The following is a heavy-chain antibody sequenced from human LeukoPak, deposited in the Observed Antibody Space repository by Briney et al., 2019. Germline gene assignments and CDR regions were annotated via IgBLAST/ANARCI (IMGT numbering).Heavy chain of an antibody. J-gene: IGHJ4*02. CDR3: ARVGYYYDSSGNYAQPFDY. CDR1: GYSFTSHW. D-gene: IGHD3-22*01. Sequence: GESLKISCQGSGYSFTSHWLGWVRQMPGKGLEWMGIIYPGDPDTRYSPSFQGQVTFSADKSISTAYLQWSSLKASDTAMYYCARVGYYYDSSGNYAQPFDYWGQGTLVTVSS. V-gene: IGHV5-51*01. CDR2: IYPGDPDT.